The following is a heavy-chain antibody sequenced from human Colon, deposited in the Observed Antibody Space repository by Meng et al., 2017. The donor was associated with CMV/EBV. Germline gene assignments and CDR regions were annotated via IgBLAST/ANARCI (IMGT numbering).Heavy chain of an antibody. D-gene: IGHD1-1*01. Sequence: ASVKVSCKASGYTFTGYYMHWVRQAPGQGLEWMGTINPSGGSTSYAEKFQGRVAMTRDTSTSTVYMELSALRSDDTAVYYCALEQQLRWDNRFDPWGQGTLVTVSS. J-gene: IGHJ5*02. CDR3: ALEQQLRWDNRFDP. CDR2: INPSGGST. V-gene: IGHV1-46*01. CDR1: GYTFTGYY.